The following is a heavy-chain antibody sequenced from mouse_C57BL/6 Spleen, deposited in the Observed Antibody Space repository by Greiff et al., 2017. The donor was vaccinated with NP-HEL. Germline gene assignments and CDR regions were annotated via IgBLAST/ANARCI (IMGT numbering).Heavy chain of an antibody. CDR2: SRNKANDYTT. Sequence: EVKVVESGGGLVQSGRSLRLSCATSGFTFSDFYMEWVRQAPGKGLEWIAASRNKANDYTTEYSASVKGRFIVSRDTSQSILYLQMNALRAEDTAIYYCARDAMTTEGWYFDVWGTGTTVTVSS. J-gene: IGHJ1*03. D-gene: IGHD1-1*01. V-gene: IGHV7-1*01. CDR3: ARDAMTTEGWYFDV. CDR1: GFTFSDFY.